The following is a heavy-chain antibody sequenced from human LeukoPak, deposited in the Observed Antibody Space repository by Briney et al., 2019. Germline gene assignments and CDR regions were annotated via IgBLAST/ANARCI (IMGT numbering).Heavy chain of an antibody. J-gene: IGHJ5*02. D-gene: IGHD5-18*01. CDR2: IYHSGST. V-gene: IGHV4-59*04. CDR1: GGSTNSYY. Sequence: SETLSLTCTVSGGSTNSYYWSWIRQSPGKGLEWLGSIYHSGSTYYNPSLKSRVTISVDTSKNQFSPKLSSVTAADTAVYYCAKTASHYQNWFDPWGQGTLVTVSS. CDR3: AKTASHYQNWFDP.